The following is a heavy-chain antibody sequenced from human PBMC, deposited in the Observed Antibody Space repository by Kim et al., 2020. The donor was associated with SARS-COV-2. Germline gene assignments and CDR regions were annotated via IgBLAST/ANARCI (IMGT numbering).Heavy chain of an antibody. V-gene: IGHV3-30*04. CDR2: ISYDGSNK. CDR3: ARDKADREFRWAFDI. CDR1: GFTFSSYA. J-gene: IGHJ3*02. Sequence: GGSLRLSCAASGFTFSSYAMHWVRQAPGKGLEWVSVISYDGSNKYYADSVKGRFTISRDNSKNTLYLQMNSLRAEDTAVYYCARDKADREFRWAFDIWGQGTMVTVSS. D-gene: IGHD3-10*01.